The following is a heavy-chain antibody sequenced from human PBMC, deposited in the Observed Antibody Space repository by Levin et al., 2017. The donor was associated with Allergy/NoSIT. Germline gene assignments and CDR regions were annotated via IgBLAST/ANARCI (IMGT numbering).Heavy chain of an antibody. J-gene: IGHJ4*02. Sequence: GGSLRLSCVVSGFTFSSYAMSWIRQAPDKGLEWISIISGDSRTIYYADSVRGRFTVSRDNSNNPLYLQMNSLRAEDTALYYCVSYRDGPYIPIAYWGQGTLVTVSS. V-gene: IGHV3-23*01. CDR1: GFTFSSYA. CDR2: ISGDSRTI. CDR3: VSYRDGPYIPIAY. D-gene: IGHD2-21*01.